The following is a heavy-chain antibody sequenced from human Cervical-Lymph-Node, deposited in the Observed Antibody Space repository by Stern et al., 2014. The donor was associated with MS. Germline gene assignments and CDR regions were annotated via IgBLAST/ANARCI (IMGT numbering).Heavy chain of an antibody. J-gene: IGHJ4*02. Sequence: VQLVQSGAEVKKPGSSVKVSCKASGGTFSTHGFSWVRQAPGLGLEYMGRIIPIFGEPNYVQKFQGRVTITADESTNTAYMELSSLRSDDTAVYYCARVLPSSAYYYFDYWGQGTLVTVSP. CDR2: IIPIFGEP. V-gene: IGHV1-69*18. D-gene: IGHD3-22*01. CDR3: ARVLPSSAYYYFDY. CDR1: GGTFSTHG.